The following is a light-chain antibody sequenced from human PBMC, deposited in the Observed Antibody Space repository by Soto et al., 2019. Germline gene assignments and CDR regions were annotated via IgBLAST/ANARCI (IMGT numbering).Light chain of an antibody. CDR2: EVS. CDR3: SSFAGANNYV. V-gene: IGLV2-8*01. CDR1: SSDVGNYNY. Sequence: QSVLTQPPSASGSPGQSVTISCTGTSSDVGNYNYVSWYQQHPGKAPKLMIYEVSKRPSGVPDRFSGSKSGNTASLTVSGLQAEDAADYYCSSFAGANNYVFGTGTKLTVL. J-gene: IGLJ1*01.